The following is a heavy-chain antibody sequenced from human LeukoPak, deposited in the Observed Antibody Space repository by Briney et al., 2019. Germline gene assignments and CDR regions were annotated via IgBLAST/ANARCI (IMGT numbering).Heavy chain of an antibody. Sequence: GGSLRLSCAASGFTFSSYAMTWVRQAPGKGLEWVSFIRSKAYSGTTEYAASVKGRFTISRDDSKSIAYLQMNSLKTEDTAVYYCTRDYRTRITIFGVVTYGVDYWGQGTLVTVSS. CDR1: GFTFSSYA. J-gene: IGHJ4*02. CDR3: TRDYRTRITIFGVVTYGVDY. CDR2: IRSKAYSGTT. V-gene: IGHV3-49*04. D-gene: IGHD3-3*01.